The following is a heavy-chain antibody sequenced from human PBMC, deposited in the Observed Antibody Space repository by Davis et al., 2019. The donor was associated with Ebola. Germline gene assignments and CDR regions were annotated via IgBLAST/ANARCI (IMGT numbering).Heavy chain of an antibody. J-gene: IGHJ6*02. CDR1: GGSFGNYY. CDR3: ARGARGGYSRIYYYYGMDV. Sequence: GSLRLSCAVYGGSFGNYYWTWIRQPPGKGLEWIGEINHSGSTNYNPSLKSRVTISVDTSKNQFSLKLSSVTAADTAVYYCARGARGGYSRIYYYYGMDVWGQGTTVTVSS. D-gene: IGHD5-24*01. V-gene: IGHV4-34*01. CDR2: INHSGST.